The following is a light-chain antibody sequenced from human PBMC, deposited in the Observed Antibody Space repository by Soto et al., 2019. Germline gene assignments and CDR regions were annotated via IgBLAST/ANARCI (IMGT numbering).Light chain of an antibody. CDR1: SSDVGAYDL. Sequence: QSVLTQPASVSGSPGQSITISCTGTSSDVGAYDLVSWYQHHPGKVPKLLIYTDYQRPSGVPDRFSGSKSGTSASLAINGLHSEDEADYYCASWDDNLNGGVFGGGTKVTVL. CDR3: ASWDDNLNGGV. J-gene: IGLJ3*02. V-gene: IGLV2-14*02. CDR2: TDY.